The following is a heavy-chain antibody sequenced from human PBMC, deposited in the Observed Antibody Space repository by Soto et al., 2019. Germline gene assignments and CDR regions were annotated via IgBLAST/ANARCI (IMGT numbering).Heavy chain of an antibody. CDR3: ARAMVVTQNWFDP. CDR1: GGSISSGDYY. CDR2: IYYSGST. D-gene: IGHD2-21*02. V-gene: IGHV4-30-4*01. J-gene: IGHJ5*02. Sequence: QVQLQESGPGLVKPSQTLSLTCTVSGGSISSGDYYWSWIRQPPGKGLEWIGYIYYSGSTYYNPSPKRRVPLSVDTSKNQFSLKLSSVTAADTTVYYCARAMVVTQNWFDPWCQGNLVTVSS.